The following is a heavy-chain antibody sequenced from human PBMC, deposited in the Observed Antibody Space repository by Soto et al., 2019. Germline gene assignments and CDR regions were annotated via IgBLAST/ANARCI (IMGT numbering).Heavy chain of an antibody. D-gene: IGHD2-15*01. CDR2: IYYSGST. CDR1: GGSTSSYY. Sequence: SETLSLTCTVSGGSTSSYYWSWIRQPSGKGLEYIGYIYYSGSTNYNPSLKSRVTISVDTSKNQFSLKLSSVTAADTAVYYCARDRVVVAAPLYYYYGLDVWGQGTTVNVSS. CDR3: ARDRVVVAAPLYYYYGLDV. V-gene: IGHV4-59*01. J-gene: IGHJ6*02.